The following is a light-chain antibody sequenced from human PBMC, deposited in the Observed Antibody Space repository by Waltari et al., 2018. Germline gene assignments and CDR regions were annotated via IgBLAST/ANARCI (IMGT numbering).Light chain of an antibody. J-gene: IGLJ2*01. CDR2: EVS. CDR3: CSYTRSNYVT. Sequence: QSALTPPASVSGSPGQSITISCTGTSSDVGSYNLVSWYHQYPGKAPTVVVYEVSKRPSVVSNLFAGSKSGNTASLTIGGRQAEDEADYYCCSYTRSNYVTFGGGTKVTVL. CDR1: SSDVGSYNL. V-gene: IGLV2-23*02.